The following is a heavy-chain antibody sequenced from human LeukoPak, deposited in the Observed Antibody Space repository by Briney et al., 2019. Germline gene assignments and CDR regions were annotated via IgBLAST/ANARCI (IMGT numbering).Heavy chain of an antibody. Sequence: GGSLRLSCAASGFTFSNYAMGWVRQAPGKGLEWVSTIRDSGAYGFYADSVKGRFTISRDNSNNLVYLQMNNLRAEDTAEYYCAKRARYNSARATDFDSQGQGTQVTVSS. D-gene: IGHD6-19*01. J-gene: IGHJ4*02. CDR3: AKRARYNSARATDFDS. CDR1: GFTFSNYA. CDR2: IRDSGAYG. V-gene: IGHV3-23*01.